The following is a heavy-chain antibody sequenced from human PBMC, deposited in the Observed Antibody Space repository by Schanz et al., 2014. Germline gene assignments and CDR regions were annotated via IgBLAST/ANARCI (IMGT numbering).Heavy chain of an antibody. J-gene: IGHJ5*02. CDR3: AREKGHGYSGLS. D-gene: IGHD5-12*01. Sequence: QVQLVQSGAEVKKLGASVKVSCKASGYTFTNHSLHWVRQAPGQGLEWMGRISPNSGDTHSAQKFQGRVTMTWDRSISTANMELSRLRSDDTAVYYCAREKGHGYSGLSWGQGTLLAVSS. CDR1: GYTFTNHS. CDR2: ISPNSGDT. V-gene: IGHV1-2*06.